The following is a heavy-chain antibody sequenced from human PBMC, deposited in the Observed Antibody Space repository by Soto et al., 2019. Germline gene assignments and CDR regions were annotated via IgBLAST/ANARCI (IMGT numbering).Heavy chain of an antibody. V-gene: IGHV3-23*01. Sequence: EVQLLVSGGGLVQPGGSLRLSCAASGFTFSSFAMSWVRQVPGKGLEWVSVISGGGDNTYYADSLKGRFTISRDNSKNTLYLEMNSLRAEDTAVYYCAKQRSVVERAAVNYWGEGTLVTVSS. D-gene: IGHD2-15*01. CDR2: ISGGGDNT. J-gene: IGHJ4*02. CDR1: GFTFSSFA. CDR3: AKQRSVVERAAVNY.